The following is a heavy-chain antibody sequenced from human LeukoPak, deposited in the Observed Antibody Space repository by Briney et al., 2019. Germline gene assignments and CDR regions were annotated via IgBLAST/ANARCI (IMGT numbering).Heavy chain of an antibody. CDR2: IYTSGST. CDR1: GGSISSGSYY. V-gene: IGHV4-61*02. Sequence: SETLSLTCTVSGGSISSGSYYWSWIRQPAGKGLEWIGRIYTSGSTYYNPSLKSRVTISVDTSKNQFSLKLRSVTAADTAVYYCARDNYYDSSGYSRPLDYWGQGTLVTVSS. J-gene: IGHJ4*02. CDR3: ARDNYYDSSGYSRPLDY. D-gene: IGHD3-22*01.